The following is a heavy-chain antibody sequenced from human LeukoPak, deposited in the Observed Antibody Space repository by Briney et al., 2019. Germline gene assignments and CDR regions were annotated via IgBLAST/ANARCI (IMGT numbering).Heavy chain of an antibody. J-gene: IGHJ4*02. CDR3: ARAEGYCSGSTCFSY. Sequence: ASVKVSCKASGYTFTSYAMNLVRQAPGQGLEGMGWINTNTGNPTYAQGFTGRFVFSLDTSVTTAYLQISSLKAEDTAVYYCARAEGYCSGSTCFSYWGQGTLVTVSS. CDR2: INTNTGNP. V-gene: IGHV7-4-1*02. D-gene: IGHD2-15*01. CDR1: GYTFTSYA.